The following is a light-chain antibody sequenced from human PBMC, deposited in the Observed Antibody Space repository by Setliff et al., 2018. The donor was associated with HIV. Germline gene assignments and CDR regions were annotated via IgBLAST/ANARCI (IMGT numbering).Light chain of an antibody. J-gene: IGLJ3*02. Sequence: NFMLTQPHSVSESPGKTVTISCTRSSGSIASNNVQWYQQRPGSSPTTVIYEDNQRPSGVPDRFSGSTDSSSNAASLTISGLKTEDEADYYCQSYDSSTRWVFGGGTKVTVL. CDR3: QSYDSSTRWV. V-gene: IGLV6-57*01. CDR1: SGSIASNN. CDR2: EDN.